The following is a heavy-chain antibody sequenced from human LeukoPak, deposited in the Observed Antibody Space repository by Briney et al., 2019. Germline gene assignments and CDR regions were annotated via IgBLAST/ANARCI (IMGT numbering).Heavy chain of an antibody. V-gene: IGHV3-7*05. CDR2: IKQDESEK. CDR1: GFTFSSYW. J-gene: IGHJ5*02. CDR3: ARGSHSGSYLSWFDP. Sequence: GGSLRLSFVVSGFTFSSYWTSWVRQAPGKGLEWVANIKQDESEKYYVDSVKGRFTISRDNAKNSLYMQMNSLRAEDTALYYCARGSHSGSYLSWFDPWGQGTLVTVSS. D-gene: IGHD1-26*01.